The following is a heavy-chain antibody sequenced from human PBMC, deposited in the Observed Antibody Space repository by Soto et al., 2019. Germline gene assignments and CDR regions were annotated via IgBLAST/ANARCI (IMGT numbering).Heavy chain of an antibody. Sequence: SETLSLTCTVSGGSINSGGYYWSWIRQHPGKGLEWIGYIYYTGNTYYNPSLKSRLTISMDTSKSQFSLKLSSVTAADTAVYYCAGDRSGSGIFFLDYGARGTLVTVSS. CDR3: AGDRSGSGIFFLDY. CDR1: GGSINSGGYY. D-gene: IGHD3-10*01. CDR2: IYYTGNT. V-gene: IGHV4-31*03. J-gene: IGHJ4*02.